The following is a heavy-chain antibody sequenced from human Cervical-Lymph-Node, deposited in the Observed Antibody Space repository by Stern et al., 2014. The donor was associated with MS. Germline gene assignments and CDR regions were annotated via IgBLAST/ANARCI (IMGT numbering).Heavy chain of an antibody. D-gene: IGHD4-17*01. V-gene: IGHV4-59*01. CDR1: AGSISSYY. CDR3: ARGPGVTTGYYFDY. CDR2: IYYSGST. J-gene: IGHJ4*02. Sequence: QVQLQESGPGLVKPSETLSLTCTVSAGSISSYYWSWIRQPPGKGLAWIGYIYYSGSTNYNPSLKSRVTISVDTSKNQFSLKLSSVTAADTAVYYCARGPGVTTGYYFDYWGQGTLVTVSS.